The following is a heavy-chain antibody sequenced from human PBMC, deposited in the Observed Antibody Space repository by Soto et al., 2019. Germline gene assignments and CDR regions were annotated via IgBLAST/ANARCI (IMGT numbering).Heavy chain of an antibody. J-gene: IGHJ6*03. Sequence: EVQLLESGGGLVQPGGALRLSCAASGFTFSSYAMSWVRQAPGKGLEWASAISGSAGITYYADSVKGRFPVSRDNSKATLYLHMDGLRAEDTAVYYCAKVGGFYGSGYMDVWGKGTTVTVSS. D-gene: IGHD3-10*01. V-gene: IGHV3-23*01. CDR3: AKVGGFYGSGYMDV. CDR2: ISGSAGIT. CDR1: GFTFSSYA.